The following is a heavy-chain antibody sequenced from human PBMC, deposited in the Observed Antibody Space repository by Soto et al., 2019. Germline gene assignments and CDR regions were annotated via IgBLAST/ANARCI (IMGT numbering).Heavy chain of an antibody. V-gene: IGHV2-5*01. CDR2: IYWNDDK. CDR1: GFSLSTSGVG. D-gene: IGHD3-3*01. CDR3: ARLTLTICGVVIIPNWFDP. Sequence: CGPTLVNPTQTLTLTCTFSGFSLSTSGVGVGWIRQPPGKALEWLALIYWNDDKRYSPSLKSRLTVTKATSKHQMVLTMTNMDPVDTATYYCARLTLTICGVVIIPNWFDPWGQGTLVTVS. J-gene: IGHJ5*02.